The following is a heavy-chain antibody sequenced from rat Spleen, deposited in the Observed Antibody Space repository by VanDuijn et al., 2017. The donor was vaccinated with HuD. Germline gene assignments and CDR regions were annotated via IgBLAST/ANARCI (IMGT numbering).Heavy chain of an antibody. D-gene: IGHD3-2*01. CDR1: GFTFNNYD. Sequence: EVQLVESGGGLVQPGRSLKLSCAASGFTFNNYDMAWVRQAPTKGLEWIASITAGGGNTHYRDSVKGRFTISRDNAKSTLYLQMDSLSSEDTATYYCARSQSYYFDYWGQGVMVTVSS. J-gene: IGHJ2*01. V-gene: IGHV5-25*01. CDR3: ARSQSYYFDY. CDR2: ITAGGGNT.